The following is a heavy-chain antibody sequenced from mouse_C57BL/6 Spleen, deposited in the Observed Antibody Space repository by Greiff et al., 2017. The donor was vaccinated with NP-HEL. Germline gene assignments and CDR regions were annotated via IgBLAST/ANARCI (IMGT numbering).Heavy chain of an antibody. CDR1: GFTFSDYG. D-gene: IGHD4-1*01. Sequence: EVKLVESGGGLVKPGGSLKLSCAASGFTFSDYGMHWVRQAPEKGLEWVAYISSGSSTIYYADTVKGRFTISRDNAKNTLFLQMTRLRSEDTAMYYCERKGETGDFDYWGQGTTLTVSS. CDR3: ERKGETGDFDY. J-gene: IGHJ2*01. V-gene: IGHV5-17*01. CDR2: ISSGSSTI.